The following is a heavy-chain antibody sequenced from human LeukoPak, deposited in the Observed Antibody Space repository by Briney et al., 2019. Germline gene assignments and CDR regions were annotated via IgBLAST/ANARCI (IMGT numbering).Heavy chain of an antibody. CDR2: IYTSGST. CDR3: ARENYDFWSGSTHFDY. Sequence: PSQTLSLTCTVSGGSISSGSYYWSWIRQPAGKGLEWIGRIYTSGSTNYNPSLKSRVTISVDTSKNQFSLKLSSVTAADTAVYYCARENYDFWSGSTHFDYWGQGTLVTVSS. D-gene: IGHD3-3*01. V-gene: IGHV4-61*02. CDR1: GGSISSGSYY. J-gene: IGHJ4*02.